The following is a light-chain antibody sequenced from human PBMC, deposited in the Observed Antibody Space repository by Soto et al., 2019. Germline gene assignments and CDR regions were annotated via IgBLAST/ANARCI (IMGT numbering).Light chain of an antibody. Sequence: MLTQSPATLSLSPGDRAILSCRASRDVSISLGWYQQKPGQAPRLLIYDASNRATGIPDRFSGSGSGTDFTLTISSLEPEDFAVYYCLQRASWRSFGQGTKLEIK. CDR3: LQRASWRS. V-gene: IGKV3D-11*01. J-gene: IGKJ2*01. CDR2: DAS. CDR1: RDVSIS.